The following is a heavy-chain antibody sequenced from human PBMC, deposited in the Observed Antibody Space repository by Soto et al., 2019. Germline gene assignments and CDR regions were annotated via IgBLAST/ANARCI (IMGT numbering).Heavy chain of an antibody. CDR2: INLNNGKT. Sequence: ASVKVSCKASGYTFTRYGISWVRQAPGQGLEWMGWINLNNGKTDYQRRLQGRVTMTTDTYTTTAYMELRSLRPEDTAVYYCARARTYYDFWSANEDYYGMDVWGQGTTGTVSS. CDR3: ARARTYYDFWSANEDYYGMDV. CDR1: GYTFTRYG. D-gene: IGHD3-3*01. V-gene: IGHV1-18*04. J-gene: IGHJ6*02.